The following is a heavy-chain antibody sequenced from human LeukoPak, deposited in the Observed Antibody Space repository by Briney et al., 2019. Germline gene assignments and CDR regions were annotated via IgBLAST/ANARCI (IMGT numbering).Heavy chain of an antibody. CDR2: IYHSENT. V-gene: IGHV4-4*02. Sequence: PSGTLSLTCAVSGGSSSSSRWWSWVRPPPGKGLEWTGEIYHSENTNYNPSLKSRVTISVDKAKNQFSLKLSSVTAADTATYYCARSNGDYGVVAAFDIWGQGTMVTVSS. D-gene: IGHD4-17*01. CDR1: GGSSSSSRW. J-gene: IGHJ3*02. CDR3: ARSNGDYGVVAAFDI.